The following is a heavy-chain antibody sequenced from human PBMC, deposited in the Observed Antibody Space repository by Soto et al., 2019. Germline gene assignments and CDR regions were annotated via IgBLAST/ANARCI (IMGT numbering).Heavy chain of an antibody. Sequence: QVQLQESGPGLVKPSETLSLTCTASSDSISNYYGTWIRQPPGKGLEWIWYIHDSVRSNYNPSLSNGVRISVHTHKKEFSVSLNYVTAADSAVYVCVRLGESSGWYWGQGTLVTFSS. CDR2: IHDSVRS. J-gene: IGHJ4*02. CDR1: SDSISNYY. D-gene: IGHD3-16*01. CDR3: VRLGESSGWY. V-gene: IGHV4-59*01.